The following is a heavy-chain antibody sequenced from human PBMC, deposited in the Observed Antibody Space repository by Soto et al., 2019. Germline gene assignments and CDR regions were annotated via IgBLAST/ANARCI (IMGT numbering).Heavy chain of an antibody. CDR1: GYTFTGYG. D-gene: IGHD4-17*01. Sequence: QVQLVQSGAEVKRTGASVKVSCKAPGYTFTGYGIAWVRQAHGQGLEWMGWISAYNGNPLQTQKFQDRLIMITDTSANTAYMELRSLRSDVTVVYYCAMPLGGYGDYALPLNYWGQGTLVSVSS. CDR3: AMPLGGYGDYALPLNY. V-gene: IGHV1-18*04. J-gene: IGHJ4*02. CDR2: ISAYNGNP.